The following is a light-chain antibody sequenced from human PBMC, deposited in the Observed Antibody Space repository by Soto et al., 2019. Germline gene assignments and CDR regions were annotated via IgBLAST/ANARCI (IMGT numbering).Light chain of an antibody. CDR3: QQYYGTPYT. J-gene: IGKJ2*01. V-gene: IGKV4-1*01. CDR1: QSVLYSSNNKNY. Sequence: DIVMTQSPESLAVSLGERATINCKSSQSVLYSSNNKNYFAWYQQKPGQPPKLLIYWASTRESGVPDRFSGSGSGTDCTLSSNRLEGGDVAVYYCQQYYGTPYTFGQGTKLEIK. CDR2: WAS.